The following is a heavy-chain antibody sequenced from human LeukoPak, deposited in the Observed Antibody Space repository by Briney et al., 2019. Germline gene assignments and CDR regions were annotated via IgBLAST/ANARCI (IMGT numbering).Heavy chain of an antibody. CDR1: GYTFSSYA. J-gene: IGHJ4*02. D-gene: IGHD1-1*01. CDR2: IGASGGTA. CDR3: AKSRGNWYFDY. V-gene: IGHV3-23*01. Sequence: PGGSLRLSCEASGYTFSSYAMTWVRQAPGKGLEWVSAIGASGGTANYADSVKGRFTISRDNSKNTLFLQTNSLRAEDTAIYYCAKSRGNWYFDYWGQGALVTVSS.